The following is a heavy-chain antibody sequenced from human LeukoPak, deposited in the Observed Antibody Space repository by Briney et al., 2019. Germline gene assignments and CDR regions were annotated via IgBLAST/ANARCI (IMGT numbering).Heavy chain of an antibody. J-gene: IGHJ4*02. CDR1: GITLSNYG. V-gene: IGHV3-23*01. CDR3: AKDSGPLTMVRGVPIYPIVSYFDY. CDR2: ISGSGGST. Sequence: GGSLRLSCAVSGITLSNYGMSWVRQAPGKGLEWVSAISGSGGSTYYADSVKGRFTISRDNSKNTLYLQMNSLRAEDTAVYYCAKDSGPLTMVRGVPIYPIVSYFDYWGQGTLVTVSS. D-gene: IGHD3-10*01.